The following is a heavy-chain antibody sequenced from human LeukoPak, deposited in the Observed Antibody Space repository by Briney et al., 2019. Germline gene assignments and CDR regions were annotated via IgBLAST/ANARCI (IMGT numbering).Heavy chain of an antibody. CDR1: GFTFSSYS. Sequence: NPGGSLRLSCAASGFTFSSYSMNWVRQAPGKGLEWVSSISSSSSYIYYADSVKGRFTISRDNAKNSLYLQMNSLRAEDTAVYYCARDSEIIRWSGYYFDYWGQGTLVTVSS. D-gene: IGHD4-23*01. CDR2: ISSSSSYI. J-gene: IGHJ4*02. CDR3: ARDSEIIRWSGYYFDY. V-gene: IGHV3-21*01.